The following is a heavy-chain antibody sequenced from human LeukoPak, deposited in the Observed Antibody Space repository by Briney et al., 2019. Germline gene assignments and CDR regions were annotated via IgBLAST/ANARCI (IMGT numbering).Heavy chain of an antibody. Sequence: GGSLRLPCAASGFTFSRYAMSWVRQAPGKGLEGVSAISGSGGSTYYADSVKGRFTIARDNSKNTLYLQMNSLRAEDTAVYYCAKDLVPAALPDYYYYYGMDVWGQGTTVTVSS. CDR1: GFTFSRYA. J-gene: IGHJ6*02. CDR3: AKDLVPAALPDYYYYYGMDV. CDR2: ISGSGGST. V-gene: IGHV3-23*01. D-gene: IGHD2-2*01.